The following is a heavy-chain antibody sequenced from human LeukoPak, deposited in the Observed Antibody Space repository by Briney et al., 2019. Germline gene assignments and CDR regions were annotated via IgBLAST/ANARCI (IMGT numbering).Heavy chain of an antibody. J-gene: IGHJ5*02. CDR3: ARDYVSGSFGP. Sequence: GGSLRLSCAASGFTFSSYWMHWVRQAPGKGLVWVSHTKTDGSSTNYAESVKGRFTISRDNAKNTVYLQMNSLRAEDTAVYYCARDYVSGSFGPWGQGTLVTVSS. CDR1: GFTFSSYW. CDR2: TKTDGSST. V-gene: IGHV3-74*01. D-gene: IGHD3-10*01.